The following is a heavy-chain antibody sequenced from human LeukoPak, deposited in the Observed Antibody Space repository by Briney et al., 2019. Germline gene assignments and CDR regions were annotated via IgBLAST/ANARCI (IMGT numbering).Heavy chain of an antibody. J-gene: IGHJ6*02. CDR3: ARGAAEIAAAGRYYYYGMDV. V-gene: IGHV3-21*01. CDR2: FSSSSSYI. D-gene: IGHD6-13*01. CDR1: VFTFSSYA. Sequence: GGSLRLSCAASVFTFSSYAMNWVRRSPGQGLEGVSSFSSSSSYIYYADSEKGRFPISRDNAKHSLYLQMNSLRAEATAVYYCARGAAEIAAAGRYYYYGMDVWGQGTTVSVSS.